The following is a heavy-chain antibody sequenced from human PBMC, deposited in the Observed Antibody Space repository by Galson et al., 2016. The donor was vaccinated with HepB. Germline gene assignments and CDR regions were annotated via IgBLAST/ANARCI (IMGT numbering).Heavy chain of an antibody. CDR2: TNDGGSV. CDR3: ARSHYSSGWYSGWFDS. CDR1: GGSFRSYV. J-gene: IGHJ5*01. Sequence: ETLSLTCTVNGGSFRSYVWSWIRQAPGKGLEWIGETNDGGSVNYNPSLKNRVIITIVKSRNHLSLKMSSVTAADTAIYYCARSHYSSGWYSGWFDSWGQGTLVTVSS. V-gene: IGHV4-34*01. D-gene: IGHD6-19*01.